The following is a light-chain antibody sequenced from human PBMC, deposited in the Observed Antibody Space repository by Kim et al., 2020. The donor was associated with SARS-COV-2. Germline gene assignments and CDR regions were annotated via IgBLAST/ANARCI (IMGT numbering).Light chain of an antibody. V-gene: IGLV2-14*03. CDR3: SSYTTTSTLV. CDR1: NSDIGAYNY. CDR2: DVS. Sequence: GQSITISCTGTNSDIGAYNYVAWYQQHPGKAPKLIIYDVSDRSSGVSTRFSGSKSGNTASLTISGLQAEDEADYYCSSYTTTSTLVFGTGTKVTVL. J-gene: IGLJ1*01.